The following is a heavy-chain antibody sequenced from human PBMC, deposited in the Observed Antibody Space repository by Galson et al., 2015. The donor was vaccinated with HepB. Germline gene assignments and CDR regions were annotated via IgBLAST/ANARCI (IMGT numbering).Heavy chain of an antibody. D-gene: IGHD4-17*01. CDR3: AIQRGDYGDYADPGTDWYFDL. J-gene: IGHJ2*01. CDR2: ISAYNGNT. V-gene: IGHV1-18*04. CDR1: GYTFTSYG. Sequence: SVKVSCKASGYTFTSYGISWVRQAPGQGLEWMGWISAYNGNTNYAQKLQGRVTMTTDTSTSTAYMELRSLRSDDTAVYYCAIQRGDYGDYADPGTDWYFDLWGRGTLVTVSS.